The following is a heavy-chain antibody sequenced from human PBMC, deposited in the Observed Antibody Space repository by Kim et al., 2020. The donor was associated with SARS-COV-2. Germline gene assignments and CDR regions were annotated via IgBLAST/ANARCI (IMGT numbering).Heavy chain of an antibody. CDR3: ARTRGSGYPDYFDY. CDR1: GFTFSGYW. V-gene: IGHV3-7*01. D-gene: IGHD3-22*01. Sequence: GGYLRLSCAASGFTFSGYWMSWVRQAPGKGLEWVANIKQDGSETYYVDSVKGRFSISRDNAQNSLYLQMYSLRAEDTAVYYCARTRGSGYPDYFDYWGQGSMVTVSS. CDR2: IKQDGSET. J-gene: IGHJ4*02.